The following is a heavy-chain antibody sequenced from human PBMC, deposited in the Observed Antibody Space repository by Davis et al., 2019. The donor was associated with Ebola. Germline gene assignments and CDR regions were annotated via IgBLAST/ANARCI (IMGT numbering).Heavy chain of an antibody. D-gene: IGHD6-13*01. Sequence: ASVKVSCMASGFSFTDSGTTWPRHLSEQGLEFLGWISAYTGHTNYAQSVQDRIAMTIDTSTNTLYMELRSLRSDDTAMYYCVRSNSWYGDYWGRGTLVTVSS. CDR2: ISAYTGHT. J-gene: IGHJ4*02. CDR1: GFSFTDSG. V-gene: IGHV1-18*01. CDR3: VRSNSWYGDY.